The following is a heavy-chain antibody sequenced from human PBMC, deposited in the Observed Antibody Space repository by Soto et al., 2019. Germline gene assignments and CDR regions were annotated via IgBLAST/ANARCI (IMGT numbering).Heavy chain of an antibody. J-gene: IGHJ6*02. CDR1: GFTFSSYG. CDR2: IWYDGSNK. Sequence: GGSLRLSCAASGFTFSSYGMHWVRQAPGKGLEWVAVIWYDGSNKYYADSVKGRFTISRDNSKNTLYLQMNSLRAEDTAVYYCARDRIAAADYYNYGMDVWGQGTTVTVSS. CDR3: ARDRIAAADYYNYGMDV. V-gene: IGHV3-33*01. D-gene: IGHD6-13*01.